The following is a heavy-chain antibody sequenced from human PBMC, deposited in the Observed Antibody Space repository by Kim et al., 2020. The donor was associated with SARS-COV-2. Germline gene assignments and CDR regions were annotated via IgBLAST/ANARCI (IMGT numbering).Heavy chain of an antibody. CDR1: GYTFTSYD. V-gene: IGHV1-8*01. D-gene: IGHD6-19*01. CDR2: MNPNSGNT. Sequence: ASVKVSCKASGYTFTSYDINWVRQATGQGLEWMGWMNPNSGNTGYAQKFQGRVTMTRNTSISTAYMELSSLRSEDTAVYYCARVERQWLDGKGGNYYYYYYMDVWGKGTTVTVSS. CDR3: ARVERQWLDGKGGNYYYYYYMDV. J-gene: IGHJ6*03.